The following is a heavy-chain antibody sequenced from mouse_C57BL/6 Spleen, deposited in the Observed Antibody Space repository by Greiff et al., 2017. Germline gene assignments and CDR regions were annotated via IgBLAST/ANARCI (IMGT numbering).Heavy chain of an antibody. CDR1: GFTFSSYT. Sequence: EVKLMESGGGLVKPGGSLKLSCAASGFTFSSYTMSWVRQTPEQRLEWVATISGGGGNTYYPDSVKGRFTISRDNAKNTLYMQMSSLRSEDTALYYCARRDSSGRYFDYWGQGTTLTVSS. D-gene: IGHD3-2*02. CDR3: ARRDSSGRYFDY. V-gene: IGHV5-9*01. J-gene: IGHJ2*01. CDR2: ISGGGGNT.